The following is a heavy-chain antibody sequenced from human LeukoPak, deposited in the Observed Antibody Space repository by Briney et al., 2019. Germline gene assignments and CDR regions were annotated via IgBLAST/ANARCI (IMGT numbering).Heavy chain of an antibody. D-gene: IGHD5-12*01. CDR3: ASHSGGYAY. CDR2: IYNTEST. CDR1: GGSISSGGHS. J-gene: IGHJ4*02. V-gene: IGHV4-30-4*07. Sequence: PSETLSLTCAVSGGSISSGGHSWSWIRQPPGKGLEWIGYIYNTESTYYNSSLKSRVTISVDTSKNQFSLKLNSVTAADTAVYYCASHSGGYAYWGQGTLVTVSS.